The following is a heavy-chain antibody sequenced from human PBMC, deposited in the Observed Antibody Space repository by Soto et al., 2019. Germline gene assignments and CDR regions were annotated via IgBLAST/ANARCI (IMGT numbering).Heavy chain of an antibody. CDR2: ISGSGGST. D-gene: IGHD6-13*01. CDR1: GFTLCSYA. J-gene: IGHJ4*02. V-gene: IGHV3-23*01. CDR3: AREKMAAYYFGY. Sequence: GGALRLSCAAPGFTLCSYALSWGRQAPGKGLEWVSAISGSGGSTYYADSVKGRFTISRDNAKNSLYLQMNSLRDEDTAVYYCAREKMAAYYFGYWGQGTLVTVSS.